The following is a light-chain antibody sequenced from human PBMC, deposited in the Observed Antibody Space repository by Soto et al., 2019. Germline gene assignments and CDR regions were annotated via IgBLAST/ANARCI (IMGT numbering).Light chain of an antibody. CDR2: SAS. CDR3: QQRSNWLIT. Sequence: EIVLTQSPGTLSLSPGERATLSCGASQSVSNNYLAWYQQKPGQPPRLLIHSASSRATGIPARFSGSGSGTDFTLTISSLEPEDFAVYYCQQRSNWLITFGQGTRLEI. V-gene: IGKV3D-20*02. CDR1: QSVSNNY. J-gene: IGKJ5*01.